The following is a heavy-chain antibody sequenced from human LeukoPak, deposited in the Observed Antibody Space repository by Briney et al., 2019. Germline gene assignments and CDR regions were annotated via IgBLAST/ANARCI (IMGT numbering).Heavy chain of an antibody. D-gene: IGHD2-2*01. CDR2: IGGSIGST. CDR3: VKDFVVVPGLVNYFDY. V-gene: IGHV3-23*01. J-gene: IGHJ4*02. Sequence: PSETLSLTCTVSGGSISSYYWSWIRQPPGKGLEWVSAIGGSIGSTFYTDSVKGRFTISRDNSKNTLSLQMNSLRVEDTAVYHCVKDFVVVPGLVNYFDYWGQGTLVTVSS. CDR1: GGSISSYY.